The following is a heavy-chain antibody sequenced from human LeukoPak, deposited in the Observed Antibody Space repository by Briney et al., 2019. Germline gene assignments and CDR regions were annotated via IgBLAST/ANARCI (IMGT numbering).Heavy chain of an antibody. Sequence: GASVTVSFKASGGTFSIYAISWVRQAPGQGLGWMGGIIPSFDTANYAQKFQGRVTITTDESTSTAYMELSSLRSEDTAVYYCAREGTMVRGVIYYHFDYWGQGTLVTVSS. V-gene: IGHV1-69*05. CDR2: IIPSFDTA. CDR3: AREGTMVRGVIYYHFDY. D-gene: IGHD3-10*01. J-gene: IGHJ4*02. CDR1: GGTFSIYA.